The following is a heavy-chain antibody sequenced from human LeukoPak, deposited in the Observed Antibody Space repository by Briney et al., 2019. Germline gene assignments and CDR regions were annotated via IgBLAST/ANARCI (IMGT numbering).Heavy chain of an antibody. CDR1: GFTFSSYG. CDR3: AKDDSSGYAI. Sequence: GGALRLSCAASGFTFSSYGMHWVRQAPGKGLEWVAVISYDGSNKYYADSVKGRFTISRDNSKNTLYLQMNSLRAEDTAVYYCAKDDSSGYAIWGQGTLVTVSS. J-gene: IGHJ4*02. CDR2: ISYDGSNK. D-gene: IGHD3-22*01. V-gene: IGHV3-30*18.